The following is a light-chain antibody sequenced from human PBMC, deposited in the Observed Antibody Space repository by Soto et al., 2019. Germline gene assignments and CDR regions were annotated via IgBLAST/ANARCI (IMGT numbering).Light chain of an antibody. CDR1: SSNIGSNY. CDR2: DNN. J-gene: IGLJ2*01. CDR3: GTWDSSLSTVV. Sequence: QSVLTQPPSVSAAPGQRVTISCSGSSSNIGSNYVTWYQQRPGTAPKLLIYDNNKRPSGIPDRFSGSKSGTSATLGITGLQPEDEADYYCGTWDSSLSTVVFGGGTKVTVL. V-gene: IGLV1-51*01.